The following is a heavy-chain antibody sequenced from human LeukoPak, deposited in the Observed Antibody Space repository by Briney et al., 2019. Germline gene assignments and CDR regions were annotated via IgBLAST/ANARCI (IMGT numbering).Heavy chain of an antibody. V-gene: IGHV3-21*04. Sequence: GGSLRLSCAASGFTFSSYMMNWVRQAPGKGLEWVSSINSGSTYTYYTESVKGRFTVSRDNAKNSLFLQMNSLRAEDTAIYYCAKDLYSSSWYGKGVSFDYWGQGTLVTVSS. J-gene: IGHJ4*02. CDR2: INSGSTYT. CDR1: GFTFSSYM. D-gene: IGHD6-13*01. CDR3: AKDLYSSSWYGKGVSFDY.